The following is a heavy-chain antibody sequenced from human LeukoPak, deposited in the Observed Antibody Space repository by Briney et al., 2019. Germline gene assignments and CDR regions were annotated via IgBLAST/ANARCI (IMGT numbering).Heavy chain of an antibody. CDR3: ARARCSGGSCYGSYYYYGMDV. V-gene: IGHV4-34*01. J-gene: IGHJ6*02. D-gene: IGHD2-15*01. CDR2: INHSGST. CDR1: GGSFSGYY. Sequence: SETLSLTWAVYGGSFSGYYWSWIRQPPGKGLEWIGEINHSGSTNYNPSLKSRVTISVDTSKNQFSLKLSSVTAADTAVYYCARARCSGGSCYGSYYYYGMDVWGQGTTVTVSS.